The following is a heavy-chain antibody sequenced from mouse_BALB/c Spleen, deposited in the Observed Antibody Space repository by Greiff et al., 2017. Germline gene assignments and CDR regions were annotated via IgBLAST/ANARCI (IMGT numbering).Heavy chain of an antibody. Sequence: QVHVKQSGPGLVAPSQSLSITCTVSGFSLTSYGVHWVRQPPGKGLEWLGVIWAGGSTNYNSALMSRLSISKDNSKSQVFLKMNSLQTDDTAMYYCAREGDYGYDWDAMDYWGQGTSVTVSS. CDR1: GFSLTSYG. CDR3: AREGDYGYDWDAMDY. V-gene: IGHV2-9*02. D-gene: IGHD2-2*01. J-gene: IGHJ4*01. CDR2: IWAGGST.